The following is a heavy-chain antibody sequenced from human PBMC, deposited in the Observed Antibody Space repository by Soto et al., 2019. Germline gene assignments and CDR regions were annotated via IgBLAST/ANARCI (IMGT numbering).Heavy chain of an antibody. D-gene: IGHD3-22*01. V-gene: IGHV3-74*01. CDR3: ERYLSRGSTRIGLEIYS. CDR2: IKNDGSGT. Sequence: GWSLRLSCAASGFTFNYYWMHWVRQAPGKGLVWVSRIKNDGSGTSYADSVKGRFTISRDNAKNTLYLQMSSLRVDDTAVYKCERYLSRGSTRIGLEIYSWGPGTLVTGAS. J-gene: IGHJ4*02. CDR1: GFTFNYYW.